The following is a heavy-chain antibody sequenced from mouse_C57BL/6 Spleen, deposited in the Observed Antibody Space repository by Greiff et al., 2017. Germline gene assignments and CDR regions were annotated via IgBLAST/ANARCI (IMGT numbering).Heavy chain of an antibody. D-gene: IGHD1-1*01. J-gene: IGHJ2*01. V-gene: IGHV5-9*01. CDR3: ARKNYGSSYDYFDY. CDR1: GFTFSSYT. Sequence: EVMLVESGGGLVKPGGSLKLSCAASGFTFSSYTMSWVRQTPEKRLEWVATISGGGGNTYYPDSVKGRFTISRDNAKNTLYLQMSSLRSEDTALYYCARKNYGSSYDYFDYWGQGTTLTVSS. CDR2: ISGGGGNT.